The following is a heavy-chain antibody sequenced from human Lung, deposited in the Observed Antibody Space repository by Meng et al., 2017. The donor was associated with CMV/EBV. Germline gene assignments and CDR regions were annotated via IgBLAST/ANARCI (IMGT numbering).Heavy chain of an antibody. CDR1: GFTFSSYS. J-gene: IGHJ6*02. V-gene: IGHV3-21*01. CDR3: ARDVSPRSSAYFAIYYFYALDV. Sequence: GESXKISCAASGFTFSSYSMNWVRQAPGKGLEWVSSISSSGTNIYYADSVKGRFTISRDNAQNSLYLQMNSLRAEDTAVYYCARDVSPRSSAYFAIYYFYALDVWXQRTTVTVSS. CDR2: ISSSGTNI. D-gene: IGHD2-21*01.